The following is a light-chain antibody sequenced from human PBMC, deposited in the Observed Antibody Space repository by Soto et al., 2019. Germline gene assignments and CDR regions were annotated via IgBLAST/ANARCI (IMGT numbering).Light chain of an antibody. Sequence: EIVLTQSPGTLSLSPGERATLSCRASQRVSSSYLAWYQQKPGQAPRLLIHGASSRPTGIPDRFSGSGSGTDFTLTISRLEPEDFAVYYCQQYGSSSTFGQGTRLEI. CDR1: QRVSSSY. CDR2: GAS. V-gene: IGKV3-20*01. J-gene: IGKJ5*01. CDR3: QQYGSSST.